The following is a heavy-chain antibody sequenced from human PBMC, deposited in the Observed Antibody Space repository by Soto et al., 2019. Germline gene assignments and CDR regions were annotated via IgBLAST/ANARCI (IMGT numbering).Heavy chain of an antibody. V-gene: IGHV3-23*01. CDR1: GFTFSSYA. Sequence: GGSLRLSCAASGFTFSSYAMSWVRQAPGKGLEWVSAISGSGGSTYYADSVKGRFTISRDNSKNTLYLQMNSLRAEDTAVYYCAKGPIMASYSGSYINQYYFDYWGQGTLVTVSS. J-gene: IGHJ4*02. CDR2: ISGSGGST. CDR3: AKGPIMASYSGSYINQYYFDY. D-gene: IGHD1-26*01.